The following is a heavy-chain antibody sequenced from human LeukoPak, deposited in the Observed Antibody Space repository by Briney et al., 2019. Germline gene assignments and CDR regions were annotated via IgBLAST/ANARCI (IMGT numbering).Heavy chain of an antibody. Sequence: QTGGFLRLSCAASGFTFSSYWMSWVRQAPGKGLEWVANIKQDGSEKYYVDSVKGRFTISRDNAKNSLYLQMNSLRAEDTAVYYCATSSQYYYDSSGYYFLYWGQGTLVTASS. J-gene: IGHJ4*02. CDR2: IKQDGSEK. V-gene: IGHV3-7*01. D-gene: IGHD3-22*01. CDR3: ATSSQYYYDSSGYYFLY. CDR1: GFTFSSYW.